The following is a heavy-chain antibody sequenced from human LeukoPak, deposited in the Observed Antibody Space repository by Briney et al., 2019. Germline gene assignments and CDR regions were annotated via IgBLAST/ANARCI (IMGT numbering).Heavy chain of an antibody. J-gene: IGHJ4*02. D-gene: IGHD6-6*01. V-gene: IGHV3-23*01. CDR3: AKWKYSNSGIDDY. CDR2: VSGNGVST. Sequence: SGGSLRLSCAASGFTFSNYAMSWVRQAPGKGLEWVSAVSGNGVSTYYADSVKGRFTISRDNSKNMLYLQMNSLRAEDTAVYYCAKWKYSNSGIDDYWGQGTLVTVSS. CDR1: GFTFSNYA.